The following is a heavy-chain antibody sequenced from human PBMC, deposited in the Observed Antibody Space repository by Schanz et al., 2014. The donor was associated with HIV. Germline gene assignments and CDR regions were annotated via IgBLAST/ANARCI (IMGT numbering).Heavy chain of an antibody. CDR2: IIPIFGTA. V-gene: IGHV1-69*01. J-gene: IGHJ3*02. CDR1: GYTFNTYD. D-gene: IGHD3-10*01. CDR3: ARENPLYYYLHGGPFDI. Sequence: QVPLVQSGAEVKKPGASVKVSCKASGYTFNTYDINWVRQAPGQGLEWMGGIIPIFGTANYAQKFQGRVTITADESTSTAYMELSSLRSEDTAVYYCARENPLYYYLHGGPFDIWGQGTMVTVSS.